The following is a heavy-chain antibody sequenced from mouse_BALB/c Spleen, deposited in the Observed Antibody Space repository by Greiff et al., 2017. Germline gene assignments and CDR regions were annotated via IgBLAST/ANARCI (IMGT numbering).Heavy chain of an antibody. D-gene: IGHD2-14*01. CDR1: GFTFSDYY. CDR2: ISDGGSYT. Sequence: EVMLVESGGGLVKPGGSLKLSCAASGFTFSDYYMYWVRQTPEKRLEWVATISDGGSYTYYPDSVKGRFTISRDNAKNNLYLQMSSLKSEDTAMYYCARAAYYRYDWFAYWGQGTLVTVSA. CDR3: ARAAYYRYDWFAY. J-gene: IGHJ3*01. V-gene: IGHV5-4*02.